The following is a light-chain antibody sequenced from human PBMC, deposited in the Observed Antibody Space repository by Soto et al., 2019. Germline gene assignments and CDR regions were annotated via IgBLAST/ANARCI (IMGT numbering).Light chain of an antibody. J-gene: IGKJ4*02. V-gene: IGKV2-30*01. Sequence: DVVMTQSPLSLPVTLGQPASISCSSSQSIVYSDGNAYLSWFQQRPGQSPRRLIYRTSNRDSGVPDRSSGSGSGTDFTLTINRVEAEDVGVYYCMQGTIWPPTFGRGTKVEIK. CDR2: RTS. CDR3: MQGTIWPPT. CDR1: QSIVYSDGNAY.